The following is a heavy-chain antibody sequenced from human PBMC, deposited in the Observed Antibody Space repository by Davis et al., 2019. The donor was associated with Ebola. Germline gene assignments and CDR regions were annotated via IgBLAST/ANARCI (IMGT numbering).Heavy chain of an antibody. Sequence: AASVKVSCKASGFTLTNYAIHWVRQAPGQRLEWMGWVHGGNGNTKYSQSFQGRVTITTDTSASTVYLDLTSLRSDDTAVFYCARASFGYNSGWYADYWGPGSLVTVSS. CDR3: ARASFGYNSGWYADY. J-gene: IGHJ4*02. D-gene: IGHD6-19*01. V-gene: IGHV1-3*01. CDR1: GFTLTNYA. CDR2: VHGGNGNT.